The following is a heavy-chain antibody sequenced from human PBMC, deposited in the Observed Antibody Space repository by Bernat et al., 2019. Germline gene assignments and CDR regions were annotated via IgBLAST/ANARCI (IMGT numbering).Heavy chain of an antibody. D-gene: IGHD6-13*01. CDR1: GGSFSGYY. J-gene: IGHJ4*02. CDR2: INHSGST. Sequence: QVQLQQWGAGLLKPSETLSLTCAVYGGSFSGYYWSWIRQPPGKGLEWIGEINHSGSTNYNPSLKSRVTISVDPSKNQFSLKQSSVTDADTAVYYCAPGIAAAEGYWGQGTLVTVSS. V-gene: IGHV4-34*01. CDR3: APGIAAAEGY.